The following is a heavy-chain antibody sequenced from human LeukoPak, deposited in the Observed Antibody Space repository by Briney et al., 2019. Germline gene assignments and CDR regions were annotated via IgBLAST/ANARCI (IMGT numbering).Heavy chain of an antibody. J-gene: IGHJ5*02. CDR3: ARDSSSWNWFDP. D-gene: IGHD6-13*01. V-gene: IGHV4-4*07. Sequence: PSETLSLTCTVSGYSISSGYYWSWIRQPAGKGLEWIGRIYTSGSTNSNPSLKSRVTMSVGTSKNQFSLKLSSVTAADTAMYYCARDSSSWNWFDPWGQGTLVTVSS. CDR1: GYSISSGYY. CDR2: IYTSGST.